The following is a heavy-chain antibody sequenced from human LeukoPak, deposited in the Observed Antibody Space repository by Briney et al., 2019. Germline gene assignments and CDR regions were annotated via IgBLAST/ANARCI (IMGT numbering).Heavy chain of an antibody. Sequence: GRSLRLSCAASGFTFDDYAMHWVRQAPGKGLEWVSGISWNSGSIGYADSVKGRFTISRDNAKNSLYLQMNSLRAEDMALYYCAKALGQVAPAAHDAFDIWGQGTMVTVSS. D-gene: IGHD2-2*01. CDR3: AKALGQVAPAAHDAFDI. J-gene: IGHJ3*02. CDR1: GFTFDDYA. CDR2: ISWNSGSI. V-gene: IGHV3-9*03.